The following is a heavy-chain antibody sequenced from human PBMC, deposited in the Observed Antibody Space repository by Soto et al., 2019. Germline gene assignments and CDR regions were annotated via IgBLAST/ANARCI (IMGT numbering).Heavy chain of an antibody. Sequence: SETLSLTGTVSGSSISSYYWSWIRQPPGKGLEWIGYIYYSGSTNYNPSLKSRVTISVDTSKNQFSLKLSSVTAADTAVYYCARVPWDYDFWSGYYRWNWFDPWGQGTLVTVSS. J-gene: IGHJ5*02. V-gene: IGHV4-59*01. CDR1: GSSISSYY. CDR3: ARVPWDYDFWSGYYRWNWFDP. CDR2: IYYSGST. D-gene: IGHD3-3*01.